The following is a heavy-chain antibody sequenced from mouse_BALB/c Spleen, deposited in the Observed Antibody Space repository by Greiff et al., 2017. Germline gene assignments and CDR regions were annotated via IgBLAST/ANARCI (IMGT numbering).Heavy chain of an antibody. J-gene: IGHJ3*01. Sequence: EVQLQQSGAELVKPGASVKLSCTASGFNIKDSYMHWVKQRPEQGLEWIGRIDPANGNTKYDPKFQGKATITADTSSNTAYLQLSSLTSEDTAVYYCARSDYDYEQFAYWGQETLVTVSA. CDR3: ARSDYDYEQFAY. V-gene: IGHV14-3*02. D-gene: IGHD2-4*01. CDR1: GFNIKDSY. CDR2: IDPANGNT.